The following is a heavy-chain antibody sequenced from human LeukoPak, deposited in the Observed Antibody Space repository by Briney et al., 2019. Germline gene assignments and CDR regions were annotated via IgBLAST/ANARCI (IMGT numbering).Heavy chain of an antibody. CDR2: IRYSANT. CDR1: GGSTSSSDYY. D-gene: IGHD6-13*01. V-gene: IGHV4-39*01. J-gene: IGHJ4*02. CDR3: ARGYSSTWFKTWDF. Sequence: SETLSLTCTVSGGSTSSSDYYWGWIRQPPDEGLEWIASIRYSANTYYNPSLKSRVTISVDTSKNQFSLKLISVTAADTAVYYCARGYSSTWFKTWDFWGQGTLVTVSS.